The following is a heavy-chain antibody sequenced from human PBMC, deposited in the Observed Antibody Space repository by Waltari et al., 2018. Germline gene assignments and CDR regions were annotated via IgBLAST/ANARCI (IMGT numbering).Heavy chain of an antibody. CDR3: AGVTWVNGTDS. V-gene: IGHV4-59*11. J-gene: IGHJ5*01. D-gene: IGHD1-1*01. CDR1: GGSISSHY. CDR2: IYYSGSP. Sequence: QVQLQESGPGLVKPSETLSLTCTVSGGSISSHYWSWIRQPPGKGLEWIGYIYYSGSPNTTPSPRGQSTLPVTTPKTRSSRKLGSVTAAERAGYNCAGVTWVNGTDSWAQETRFTASP.